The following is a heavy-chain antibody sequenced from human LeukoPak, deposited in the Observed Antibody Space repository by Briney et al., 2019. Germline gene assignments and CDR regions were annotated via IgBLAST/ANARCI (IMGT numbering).Heavy chain of an antibody. CDR2: ISYDGSNK. CDR1: GFTFSSYA. Sequence: AGSLTLSCAASGFTFSSYAMHWVRQAPGKGLKWVAVISYDGSNKYYADSVKGRFTISRDNSKNTLYLQMNSLRAEDTAVYYCASRKDTPHLPDYWGQGILAAVSS. V-gene: IGHV3-30-3*01. CDR3: ASRKDTPHLPDY. D-gene: IGHD5-18*01. J-gene: IGHJ4*02.